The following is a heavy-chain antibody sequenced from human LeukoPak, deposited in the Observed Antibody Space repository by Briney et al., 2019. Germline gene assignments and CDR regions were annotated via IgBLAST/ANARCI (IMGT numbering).Heavy chain of an antibody. CDR1: GYTFTSYA. V-gene: IGHV1-3*01. CDR3: AGGFCANGVCSWFDP. Sequence: GASVKVSCKASGYTFTSYAMHWVRQAPGQRLEWMGWINAGNGNTKYSQKFQGRVAITRDTSASTAYMELSSLRSDDTAVYYCAGGFCANGVCSWFDPWGQGTLVTVSS. D-gene: IGHD2-8*01. CDR2: INAGNGNT. J-gene: IGHJ5*02.